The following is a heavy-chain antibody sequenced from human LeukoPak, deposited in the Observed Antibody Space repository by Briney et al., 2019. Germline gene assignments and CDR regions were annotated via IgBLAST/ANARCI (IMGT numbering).Heavy chain of an antibody. J-gene: IGHJ3*02. CDR1: GGSISGGGYY. CDR2: IDKGGST. V-gene: IGHV4-39*01. Sequence: SETLSLTCTVSGGSISGGGYYWNWIRQHPGKGLEWIGSIDKGGSTSYNPSLRSRVTISVDTSKNQFSLNLISVTAADTAVYYCARLGDYYDSSGYFDAFDIWGQGTMVTVFS. D-gene: IGHD3-22*01. CDR3: ARLGDYYDSSGYFDAFDI.